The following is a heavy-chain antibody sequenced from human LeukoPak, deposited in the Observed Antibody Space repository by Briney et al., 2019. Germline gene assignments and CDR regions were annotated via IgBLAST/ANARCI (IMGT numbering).Heavy chain of an antibody. D-gene: IGHD3-3*01. CDR3: AKWGRSGAFDI. Sequence: GGSLRLSCAASGFSFSTYNMNWVRQAPGKGLEWVSSISGSGGSTYYADSVKGRFTISRDNSKNTLYLQMNSLRAEDTAVYYCAKWGRSGAFDIWGQGTMVTVSS. V-gene: IGHV3-23*01. CDR2: ISGSGGST. J-gene: IGHJ3*02. CDR1: GFSFSTYN.